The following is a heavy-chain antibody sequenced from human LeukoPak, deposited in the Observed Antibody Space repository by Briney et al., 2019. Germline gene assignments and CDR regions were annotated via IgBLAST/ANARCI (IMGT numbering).Heavy chain of an antibody. CDR2: ITSSGMLI. J-gene: IGHJ4*02. D-gene: IGHD1-26*01. V-gene: IGHV3-11*04. Sequence: GRSLRLSCAAAGFTFIDYYMGWIRLAAGKGLDWIAYITSSGMLINYAGSVKGRFSVSRDNAKSSLYLQMNSLRGENTAVYFCARVYSGAYDRGEYWGQRTLVTVSS. CDR3: ARVYSGAYDRGEY. CDR1: GFTFIDYY.